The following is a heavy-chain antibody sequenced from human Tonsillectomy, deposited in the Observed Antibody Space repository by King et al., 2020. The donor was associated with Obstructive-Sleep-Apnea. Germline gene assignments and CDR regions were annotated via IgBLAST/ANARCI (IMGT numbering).Heavy chain of an antibody. V-gene: IGHV3-48*04. Sequence: VQLVESGGGLVQPGGSLRLSCAASGFTFSSYSMNWVRQAPGKGLEWVSYISSSISSIYYADSVKGRFTISRDNAKNSLYLQMNSLRAEDTAVYYCAREYSGFDYWGQGTLVTVSS. CDR1: GFTFSSYS. CDR2: ISSSISSI. CDR3: AREYSGFDY. D-gene: IGHD5-12*01. J-gene: IGHJ4*02.